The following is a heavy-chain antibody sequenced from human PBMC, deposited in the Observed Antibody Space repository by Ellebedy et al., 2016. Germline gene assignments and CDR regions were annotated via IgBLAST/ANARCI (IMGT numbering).Heavy chain of an antibody. J-gene: IGHJ4*02. Sequence: ASVKVSCKASGYTFTSYAMHWVRQAPGQRLEWMGWINAGNTNTKYSQKFQGRITITGATPARTAYMELSSLRSEDTAVYYCARGIITAVGLQPNFDYWGQGALVTVSS. D-gene: IGHD6-13*01. V-gene: IGHV1-3*01. CDR3: ARGIITAVGLQPNFDY. CDR1: GYTFTSYA. CDR2: INAGNTNT.